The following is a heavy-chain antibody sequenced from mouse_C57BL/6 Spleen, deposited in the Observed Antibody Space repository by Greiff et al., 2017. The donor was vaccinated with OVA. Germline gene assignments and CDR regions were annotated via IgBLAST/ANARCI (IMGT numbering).Heavy chain of an antibody. Sequence: EVQLQQSGPELVKPGASVKISCKASGYTFTDSYMNWVKQSHGKSLEWIGDINPKNGGHSYNQKFKGKATLTVDKSSSTAYMELRSLTSEDSAVYYCARDDYDFAYWGQGTLVTVSA. CDR1: GYTFTDSY. D-gene: IGHD2-4*01. J-gene: IGHJ3*01. CDR3: ARDDYDFAY. V-gene: IGHV1-26*01. CDR2: INPKNGGH.